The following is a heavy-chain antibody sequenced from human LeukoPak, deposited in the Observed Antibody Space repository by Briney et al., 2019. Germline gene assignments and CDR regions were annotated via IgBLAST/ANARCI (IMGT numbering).Heavy chain of an antibody. CDR3: ARDGTNYYDSSGYYSDYYYYYGMDV. CDR2: IYSGDST. J-gene: IGHJ6*02. D-gene: IGHD3-22*01. V-gene: IGHV3-53*01. Sequence: PGGSLRLSCAASGFTVSSNYMSWVRQAPGKGLEWVSVIYSGDSTYYADSVKGRFTISRDNSKNTLYLQMNSLRAEDTAVYYCARDGTNYYDSSGYYSDYYYYYGMDVWGQGTTVTVSS. CDR1: GFTVSSNY.